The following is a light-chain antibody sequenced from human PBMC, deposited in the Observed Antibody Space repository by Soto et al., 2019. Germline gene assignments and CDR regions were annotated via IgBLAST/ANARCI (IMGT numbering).Light chain of an antibody. J-gene: IGLJ1*01. CDR1: TSNFVGDKY. CDR2: DVS. V-gene: IGLV2-11*01. Sequence: QSVLTQPRSVSGSPGQSVTISCTGTTSNFVGDKYVAWYQQHPGKAPRLMIYDVSKRPSGVPDRFSGSKSGNTASLTISGLQAEDEADYYCCSYVGNYIYVFGTGTKVNVL. CDR3: CSYVGNYIYV.